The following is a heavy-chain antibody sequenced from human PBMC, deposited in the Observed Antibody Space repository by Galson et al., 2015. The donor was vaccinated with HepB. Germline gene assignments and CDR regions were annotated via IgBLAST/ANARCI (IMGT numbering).Heavy chain of an antibody. V-gene: IGHV1-46*01. CDR2: INPSGGST. J-gene: IGHJ6*02. Sequence: SVKVSCKASGYTFTSYYMHWVRQAPGQGLEWMGIINPSGGSTTYAQKFQGRVTMTRDTSTSTVYMEVSSLRSEDTAVYYCARPLYSSGWYSGYYYAMDVWGQGTTVTVS. CDR3: ARPLYSSGWYSGYYYAMDV. CDR1: GYTFTSYY. D-gene: IGHD6-19*01.